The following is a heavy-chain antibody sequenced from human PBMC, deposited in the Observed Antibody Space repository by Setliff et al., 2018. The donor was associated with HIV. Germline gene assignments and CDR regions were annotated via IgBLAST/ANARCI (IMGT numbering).Heavy chain of an antibody. J-gene: IGHJ6*03. Sequence: SETLSLTCAVYGGSFSGYYWSWIRQSPRNRLEWIGERSDSGSTNYNPSLRSRVTISVDTSKNQCYLKVNSVTPADTAVYFCVRADNNGRFHHYMDVWGKGTTVTVSS. CDR2: RSDSGST. D-gene: IGHD1-1*01. CDR3: VRADNNGRFHHYMDV. V-gene: IGHV4-34*10. CDR1: GGSFSGYY.